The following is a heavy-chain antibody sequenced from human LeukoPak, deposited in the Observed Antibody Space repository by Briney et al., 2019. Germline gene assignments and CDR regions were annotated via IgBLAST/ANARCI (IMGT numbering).Heavy chain of an antibody. CDR1: GGSISSGSYY. CDR3: ARDSLHYYSYYMDV. J-gene: IGHJ6*03. Sequence: RTSQTLSLTCTVSGGSISSGSYYWSWIRQPAGKGLEWIGRIYNTGSTNYNPSLKSRVTMSVDTSKNQFSLKLNSVTAADTAVYYCARDSLHYYSYYMDVWGKGTTVTVSS. V-gene: IGHV4-61*02. CDR2: IYNTGST.